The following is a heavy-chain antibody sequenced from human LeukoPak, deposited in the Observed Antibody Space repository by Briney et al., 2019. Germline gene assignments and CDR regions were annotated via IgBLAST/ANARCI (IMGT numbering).Heavy chain of an antibody. Sequence: SETLSLTCTVSGGSISRSNFYWGWIRQPPGKGLEWIATIYYSGSTYYNLSLKSRVTISVDTSKNQFSLKLSSVTAADTAVYYCSYGDSPQEYWGQGTLVTVSS. V-gene: IGHV4-39*07. D-gene: IGHD4-17*01. CDR1: GGSISRSNFY. CDR2: IYYSGST. CDR3: SYGDSPQEY. J-gene: IGHJ4*02.